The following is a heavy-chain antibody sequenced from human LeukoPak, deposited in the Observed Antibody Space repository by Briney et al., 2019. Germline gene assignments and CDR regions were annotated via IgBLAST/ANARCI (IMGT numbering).Heavy chain of an antibody. CDR1: GGTFNNYA. CDR2: LIPLFGTP. Sequence: ASVKVSCKASGGTFNNYAINLVREAPGQGLEWVGRLIPLFGTPNYAQKFQGKVTITADESTSTFYMDLSGLRPEDTAVYYCAHATQRLPTIMIDAFDIWGQGTRVTVSS. CDR3: AHATQRLPTIMIDAFDI. J-gene: IGHJ3*02. D-gene: IGHD5-24*01. V-gene: IGHV1-69*13.